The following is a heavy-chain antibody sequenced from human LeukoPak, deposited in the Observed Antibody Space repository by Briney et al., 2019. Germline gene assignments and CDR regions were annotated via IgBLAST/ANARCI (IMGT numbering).Heavy chain of an antibody. D-gene: IGHD6-13*01. J-gene: IGHJ4*02. CDR1: GFTFSSYS. Sequence: GGSLRLSCAASGFTFSSYSMNWVRQAPGKGLEWVSSISSSSSYIYYADSVKGRFTISRDNAKNSLYLQMNSLRAEDTAVYYCASYESQVWYGSSPAPFDYWGQGTLVTVSS. V-gene: IGHV3-21*01. CDR3: ASYESQVWYGSSPAPFDY. CDR2: ISSSSSYI.